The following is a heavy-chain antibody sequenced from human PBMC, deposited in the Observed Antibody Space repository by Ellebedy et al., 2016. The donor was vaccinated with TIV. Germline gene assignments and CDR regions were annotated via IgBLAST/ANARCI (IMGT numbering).Heavy chain of an antibody. CDR3: ARDIQDSSGL. J-gene: IGHJ4*02. V-gene: IGHV3-23*01. D-gene: IGHD3-22*01. CDR1: GFTFSSYA. CDR2: ISGSGGST. Sequence: PGGSLRLSCAASGFTFSSYAMSWVRQAPGKGLEWVSAISGSGGSTYFADSVKGRFTVSRDNSKNTLFLQMNSLRAEDTAVYYCARDIQDSSGLWGQGALVTVSS.